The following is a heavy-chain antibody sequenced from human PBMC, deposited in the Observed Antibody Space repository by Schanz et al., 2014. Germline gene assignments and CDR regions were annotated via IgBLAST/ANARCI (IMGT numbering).Heavy chain of an antibody. Sequence: QVQLVESGGGVVQPGRSLRLSCVASGFTFSSYDVFWVRQAPGKGLEWVSSISGDHRNTFYADSVKGRFTISRDNSKNTVYIQMNSLRAEDTAVYYCARGGPAYYFDDWGQGTLVTVSS. V-gene: IGHV3-NL1*01. J-gene: IGHJ4*02. CDR3: ARGGPAYYFDD. CDR1: GFTFSSYD. CDR2: ISGDHRNT.